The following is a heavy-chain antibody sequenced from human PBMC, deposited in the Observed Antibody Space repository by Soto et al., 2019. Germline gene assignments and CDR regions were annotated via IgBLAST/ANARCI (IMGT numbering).Heavy chain of an antibody. D-gene: IGHD2-2*01. Sequence: GGSLRLSCAASGFTFSSYSMSWVRQAPGKGLEWVSGFRGSGDDGTTYCADSVKGRFTISRDNAKDALYLQMNTLKAADSAVYYCASTSWFDYWGQGALVTVSS. CDR1: GFTFSSYS. CDR2: FRGSGDDGTT. J-gene: IGHJ5*01. V-gene: IGHV3-23*01. CDR3: ASTSWFDY.